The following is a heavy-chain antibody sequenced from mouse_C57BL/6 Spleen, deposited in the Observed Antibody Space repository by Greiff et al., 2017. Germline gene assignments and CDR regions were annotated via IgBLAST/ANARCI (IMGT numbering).Heavy chain of an antibody. D-gene: IGHD1-1*01. J-gene: IGHJ3*01. CDR1: GYTFTSYW. CDR2: IDPSDSYT. Sequence: VQLQQPGAELVKPGASVKLSCKASGYTFTSYWMQWVKQRPGQGLEWIGEIDPSDSYTIYNQKFKGKATFTVDTSSRTAYMQISSLAYEDSAVYYSARRGSSYGWFAYWGQGTLVTVSA. CDR3: ARRGSSYGWFAY. V-gene: IGHV1-50*01.